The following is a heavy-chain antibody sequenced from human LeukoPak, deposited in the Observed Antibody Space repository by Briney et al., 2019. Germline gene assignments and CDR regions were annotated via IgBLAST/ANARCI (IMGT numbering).Heavy chain of an antibody. CDR1: GFTFSSYA. Sequence: GGPLRLSCAASGFTFSSYAMSWVRQAPGRGLEWVSAISGSGGSTYYADSVKGRFTISRDNSKNTLYLQMNSLRAEDTAVYYCAKDGHSGSYYRGQDNWFDPWGQGTLVTVSS. V-gene: IGHV3-23*01. CDR2: ISGSGGST. CDR3: AKDGHSGSYYRGQDNWFDP. D-gene: IGHD1-26*01. J-gene: IGHJ5*02.